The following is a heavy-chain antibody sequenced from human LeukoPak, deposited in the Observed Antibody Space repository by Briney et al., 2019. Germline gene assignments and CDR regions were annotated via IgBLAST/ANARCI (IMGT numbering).Heavy chain of an antibody. CDR1: GGSISSYY. D-gene: IGHD1-7*01. J-gene: IGHJ5*02. CDR3: ARGSWNYVWFDP. Sequence: PSETLSLXCTVSGGSISSYYWSWIRQPPGKGLEWIGYIYYSGSTNYNPSLKSRVTISVDTSKNQFSLKPSSVTAADTAVYYCARGSWNYVWFDPWGQGTLVTVSS. CDR2: IYYSGST. V-gene: IGHV4-59*01.